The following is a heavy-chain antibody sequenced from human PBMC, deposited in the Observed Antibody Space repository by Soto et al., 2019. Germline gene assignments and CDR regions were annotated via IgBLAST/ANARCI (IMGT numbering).Heavy chain of an antibody. CDR3: VHWNYVYDY. CDR2: INHSGST. J-gene: IGHJ4*02. CDR1: GGSFSGYY. D-gene: IGHD1-7*01. V-gene: IGHV4-34*01. Sequence: KPSETLSLTCAVYGGSFSGYYWSWIRQPPGKGLEWIGEINHSGSTNYNPSLKSRVTISVDTSKNQFSLKLSSVTAADTAVYYCVHWNYVYDYWGQGTLVTVSS.